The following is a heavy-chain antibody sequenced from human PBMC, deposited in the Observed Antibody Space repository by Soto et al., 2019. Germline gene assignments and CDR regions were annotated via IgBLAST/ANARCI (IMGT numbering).Heavy chain of an antibody. D-gene: IGHD6-13*01. CDR3: ARRGPGTYFDY. Sequence: EVQLLDSGGGLVQPGGSLRLSCAASGFTFSSYAINWVRQAPGKGLEWVSVISGSGGSTYYADSVKGRFTFSRDNSKNTLYLQMNSLRAEDTAVYYCARRGPGTYFDYWGQGTLVTVSS. V-gene: IGHV3-23*01. J-gene: IGHJ4*02. CDR2: ISGSGGST. CDR1: GFTFSSYA.